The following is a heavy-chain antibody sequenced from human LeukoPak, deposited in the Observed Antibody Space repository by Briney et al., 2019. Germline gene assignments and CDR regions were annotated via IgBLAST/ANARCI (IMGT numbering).Heavy chain of an antibody. Sequence: AGGSLRLSCAGSGFKFSSYGMHWVRQAPGKGLEWVAVLSYDGRDKYYADSVKGRFAISRDNSKNALYLQMNSLRPEDTAVYYCAKDGEGGAASYFFDYWGQGTLVTVSS. V-gene: IGHV3-30*18. J-gene: IGHJ4*02. CDR3: AKDGEGGAASYFFDY. CDR1: GFKFSSYG. D-gene: IGHD7-27*01. CDR2: LSYDGRDK.